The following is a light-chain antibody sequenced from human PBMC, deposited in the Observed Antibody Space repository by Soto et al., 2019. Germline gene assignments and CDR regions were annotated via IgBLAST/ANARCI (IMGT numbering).Light chain of an antibody. CDR1: RGISNS. Sequence: DIQMTQSPSSLSASVGDRVTITCRASRGISNSLAWYQQKPGKVPKVLIYDAATLHSGVPSRLSGSGSGTDFTLTINNFQPEDAATYYCQMYFTAPETFGQGTRVEVK. CDR3: QMYFTAPET. V-gene: IGKV1-27*01. CDR2: DAA. J-gene: IGKJ1*01.